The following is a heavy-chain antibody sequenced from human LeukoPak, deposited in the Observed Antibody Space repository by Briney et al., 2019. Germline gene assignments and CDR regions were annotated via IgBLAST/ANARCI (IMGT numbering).Heavy chain of an antibody. CDR2: IKPDGSEK. Sequence: GGSLRLSCAAPGFTFSNYWMTWVRQAPGKGLEWVANIKPDGSEKYYVDSVKGRFTISRDNAKNSLYLQMNSLRAEDTAVFYCARGRGLDYCGQGTLVTVSS. J-gene: IGHJ4*02. CDR1: GFTFSNYW. V-gene: IGHV3-7*01. CDR3: ARGRGLDY.